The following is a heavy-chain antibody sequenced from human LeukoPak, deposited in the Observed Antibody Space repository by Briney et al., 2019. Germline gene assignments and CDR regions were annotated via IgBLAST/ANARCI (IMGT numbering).Heavy chain of an antibody. V-gene: IGHV1-69*13. D-gene: IGHD5-18*01. CDR3: ARDARGYSYGN. CDR2: IIPIFGTA. J-gene: IGHJ4*02. Sequence: ASVKVSCKASGGTFSSYGISWVRQAPGQGLEWMGGIIPIFGTANYAQKFQGRVTITADESTSTAYMELSSLRSEDTAVYYCARDARGYSYGNWGQGTLVTVSS. CDR1: GGTFSSYG.